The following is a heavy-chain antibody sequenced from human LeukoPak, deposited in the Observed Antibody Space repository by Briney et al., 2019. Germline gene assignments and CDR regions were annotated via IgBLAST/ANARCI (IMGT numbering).Heavy chain of an antibody. Sequence: ASVKVSCKASGGTFSSYAISWVRQAPGQGLERMGGIIPIFGTANYAQKFQGRVTITADESTSTAYMELSSLRSEDTAVYYCASPAPLRYFDSEEYYFDYWGQGTLVTVSS. CDR2: IIPIFGTA. J-gene: IGHJ4*02. V-gene: IGHV1-69*13. D-gene: IGHD3-9*01. CDR1: GGTFSSYA. CDR3: ASPAPLRYFDSEEYYFDY.